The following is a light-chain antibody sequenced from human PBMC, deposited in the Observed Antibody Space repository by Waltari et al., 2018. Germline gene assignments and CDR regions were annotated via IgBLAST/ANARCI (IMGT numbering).Light chain of an antibody. V-gene: IGKV1-13*02. CDR1: QGISSY. J-gene: IGKJ4*01. Sequence: IQMSQSPSSLSASVGDRVTINCRASQGISSYLNWYQQKPGKAPKLLIYYANSLASGVPSRFSGSGSGTEFTLTISSLQPEDFATYYCQQGNSNPLTFGGGTKVEIK. CDR2: YAN. CDR3: QQGNSNPLT.